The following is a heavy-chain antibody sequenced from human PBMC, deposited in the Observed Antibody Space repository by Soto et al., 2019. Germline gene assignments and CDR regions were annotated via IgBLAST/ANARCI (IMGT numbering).Heavy chain of an antibody. CDR1: GDSISSGNF. CDR3: ARSVRGGYHYYYYGLDV. Sequence: SETLSLTCAVSGDSISSGNFWSWVRQPPGEGLEWIGEIDHSGITNYKSSLKSRVTISVDKSKNQFSLKLDSVTAADTAMYYCARSVRGGYHYYYYGLDVWGQGTTVTVS. V-gene: IGHV4-4*02. D-gene: IGHD3-16*02. J-gene: IGHJ6*02. CDR2: IDHSGIT.